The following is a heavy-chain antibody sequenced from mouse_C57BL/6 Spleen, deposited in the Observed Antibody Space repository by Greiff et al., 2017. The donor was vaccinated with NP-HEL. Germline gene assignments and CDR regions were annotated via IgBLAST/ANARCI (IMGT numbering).Heavy chain of an antibody. CDR1: GYTFTDYN. CDR2: INPNNGGT. J-gene: IGHJ4*01. Sequence: EVQLQQSGPELVKPGASVKMSCKASGYTFTDYNMHWVKRSHGKSLEWIGYINPNNGGTSYNQKFKGKATLTVNKSSSTAYMELRSLTSEDSAVYYCACSGYYAMDYWGQGTSVTVSS. D-gene: IGHD1-1*01. V-gene: IGHV1-22*01. CDR3: ACSGYYAMDY.